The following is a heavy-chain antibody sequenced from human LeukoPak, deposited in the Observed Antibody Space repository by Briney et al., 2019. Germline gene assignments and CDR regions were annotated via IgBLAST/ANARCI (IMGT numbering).Heavy chain of an antibody. CDR1: GFTFSSDA. Sequence: PGGSLRLSCAASGFTFSSDAMSWVRQAPGRGLEWVSTISGSGSNTFYADSVKGRFTISRDNSKNTLYLQMNSLRAEDTAVYYCAKHAMATISGDAFDIWGQGTMVTVSS. J-gene: IGHJ3*02. CDR2: ISGSGSNT. CDR3: AKHAMATISGDAFDI. V-gene: IGHV3-23*01. D-gene: IGHD5-12*01.